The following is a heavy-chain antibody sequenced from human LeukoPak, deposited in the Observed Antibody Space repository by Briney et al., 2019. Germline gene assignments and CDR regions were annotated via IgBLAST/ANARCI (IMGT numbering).Heavy chain of an antibody. J-gene: IGHJ3*02. CDR3: AREGYSSSWDAFDI. Sequence: GGSLRLSCAASGFTVSSNYMSWVRQAPGKGLEWVSIIYSGGSTYYADSVKGRFTISRDNSKNTLYLQMNSLRAEDTAVYYCAREGYSSSWDAFDIWGQGTMVTVSS. CDR1: GFTVSSNY. CDR2: IYSGGST. V-gene: IGHV3-53*01. D-gene: IGHD6-13*01.